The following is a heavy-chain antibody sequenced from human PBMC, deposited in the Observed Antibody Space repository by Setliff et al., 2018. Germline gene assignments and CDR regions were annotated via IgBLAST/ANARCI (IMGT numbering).Heavy chain of an antibody. CDR2: IYYSGST. D-gene: IGHD3-22*01. J-gene: IGHJ3*02. CDR1: GGSISSYY. Sequence: SETLSLTCTVSGGSISSYYWSWIRQSPGKGLEWIGYIYYSGSTNYNPSLKSRVTISVDTSKNLVSLKLSSVTAADTAIYYCARRYYDSTGYYYYAFDIWGRGTMVTVSS. CDR3: ARRYYDSTGYYYYAFDI. V-gene: IGHV4-59*08.